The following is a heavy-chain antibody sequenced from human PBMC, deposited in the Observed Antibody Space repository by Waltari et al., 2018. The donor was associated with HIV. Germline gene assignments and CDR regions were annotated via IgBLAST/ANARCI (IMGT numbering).Heavy chain of an antibody. CDR1: GGSRTSSNW. CDR2: VYHSGST. D-gene: IGHD3-22*01. Sequence: QVQLQESGPGVVKPSGTLSLPCAVSGGSRTSSNWWAWVRQPPGKGLEWIGEVYHSGSTYYNPSLKSRVTISLDKSKNRFSLRVTSVTVADTAVYYCARLPGSGYYVDSWGQGTLVTVSS. J-gene: IGHJ4*02. CDR3: ARLPGSGYYVDS. V-gene: IGHV4-4*02.